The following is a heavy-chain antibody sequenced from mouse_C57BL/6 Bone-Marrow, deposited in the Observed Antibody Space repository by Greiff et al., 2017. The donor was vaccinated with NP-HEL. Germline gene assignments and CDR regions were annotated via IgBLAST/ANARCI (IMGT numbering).Heavy chain of an antibody. J-gene: IGHJ1*03. CDR1: EYEFPSHD. D-gene: IGHD1-1*01. CDR3: ARLNYYGSSDWYFDV. Sequence: DVKLVESGGGLVQPGESLKLSCESNEYEFPSHDMSWVRKTPEKRLELVAAINSDGGSTYYPDTMERRFIISRDNTKKTLYLQMSSLRSEDTALYYCARLNYYGSSDWYFDVWGTGTTVTVSS. CDR2: INSDGGST. V-gene: IGHV5-2*01.